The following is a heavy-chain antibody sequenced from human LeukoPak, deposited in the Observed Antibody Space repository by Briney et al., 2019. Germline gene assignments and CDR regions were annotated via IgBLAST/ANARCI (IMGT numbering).Heavy chain of an antibody. Sequence: QSGGSLRLSCAASGFTFSSYWMHWVCQAPGKGLVWVSRINSDGSSTSYADSVKGRFTISRDNAKNTLYLQMNSLRAEDTAVYYCARENYGGNSGDYWGQGTLVTVSS. V-gene: IGHV3-74*01. D-gene: IGHD4-23*01. J-gene: IGHJ4*02. CDR1: GFTFSSYW. CDR3: ARENYGGNSGDY. CDR2: INSDGSST.